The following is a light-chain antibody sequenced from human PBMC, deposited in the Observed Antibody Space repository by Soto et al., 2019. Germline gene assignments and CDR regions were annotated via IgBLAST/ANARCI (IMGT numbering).Light chain of an antibody. CDR3: SSYATGSTPWV. CDR2: EVN. Sequence: QSALTQPASVSGSPGQSITISCTGTSSDVGRYNYVSWYQQHPGKAPKLMIYEVNNRPSGVSYRFSGSKSGNTASLTISGLQAEDESDYYCSSYATGSTPWVFGGGTKLTVL. CDR1: SSDVGRYNY. V-gene: IGLV2-14*01. J-gene: IGLJ3*02.